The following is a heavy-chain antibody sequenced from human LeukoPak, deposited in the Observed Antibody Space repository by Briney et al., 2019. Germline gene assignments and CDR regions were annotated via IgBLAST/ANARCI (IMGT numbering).Heavy chain of an antibody. CDR1: GYTFTIFY. D-gene: IGHD1-26*01. CDR3: ARDHAPWGLVGATPDY. V-gene: IGHV1-46*01. CDR2: INPSGGST. J-gene: IGHJ4*02. Sequence: ASVKVSCKASGYTFTIFYMHWARQAPGQGLEWMGIINPSGGSTSYAQKFQGRVTMTRDTSTSTVYMELSSLRSEDTAVYYCARDHAPWGLVGATPDYWGQGTLVTVSS.